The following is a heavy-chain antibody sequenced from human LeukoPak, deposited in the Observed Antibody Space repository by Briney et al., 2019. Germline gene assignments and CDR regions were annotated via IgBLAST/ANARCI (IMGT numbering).Heavy chain of an antibody. CDR2: ISSSSSTI. CDR3: AREAPPYYYDSQLDY. Sequence: PGGSLRLSCAASGFTFSSYSMNWVRQAPGKGLEWVSYISSSSSTIYYADSVKGRFTISRDNAKNSLYLQMNSLRAEDTAVYYCAREAPPYYYDSQLDYWGQGTLVTVSS. V-gene: IGHV3-48*04. J-gene: IGHJ4*02. D-gene: IGHD3-22*01. CDR1: GFTFSSYS.